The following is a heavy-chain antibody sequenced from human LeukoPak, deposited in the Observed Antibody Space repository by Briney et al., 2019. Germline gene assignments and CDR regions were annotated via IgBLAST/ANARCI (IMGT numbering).Heavy chain of an antibody. D-gene: IGHD6-6*01. CDR2: IDRSDSYT. CDR1: GYSFSTYL. CDR3: ARQGDWDTSSLRYHPFDY. V-gene: IGHV5-10-1*01. Sequence: GESLKISCKGSGYSFSTYLITWVRQMPGKGLEWMGRIDRSDSYTKYSPSFQGHVTISADKSVTTAYLQWTSLRASDTAMYYCARQGDWDTSSLRYHPFDYWGQGTLVTVSS. J-gene: IGHJ4*02.